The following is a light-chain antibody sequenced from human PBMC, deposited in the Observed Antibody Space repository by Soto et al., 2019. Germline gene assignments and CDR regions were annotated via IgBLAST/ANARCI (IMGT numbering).Light chain of an antibody. Sequence: EIVVTQSPATLSVSPGERATLSCRASQSVSSNLAWYQQKPGQAPRLLIYGASTRATGIPARFSGSGSGTEFTLTISSLQSEDFAVYYYQQYNNWPPITFGQGTRLEIK. CDR1: QSVSSN. CDR3: QQYNNWPPIT. J-gene: IGKJ5*01. CDR2: GAS. V-gene: IGKV3-15*01.